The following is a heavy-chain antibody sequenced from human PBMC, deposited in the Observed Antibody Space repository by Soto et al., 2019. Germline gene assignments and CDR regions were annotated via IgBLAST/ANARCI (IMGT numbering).Heavy chain of an antibody. CDR3: AITSATVASRFDP. V-gene: IGHV3-7*03. CDR2: IKEDGGEQ. D-gene: IGHD2-2*01. CDR1: GFSFSSYW. J-gene: IGHJ5*02. Sequence: EIQLMQSGGGLVRPGGSLRLSCAASGFSFSSYWMSWVRQAPGKGPEWVANIKEDGGEQHYVDSVKGRFTISRDNTENSLFLQMSNRRADDSAIYYGAITSATVASRFDPWGPGTQVTVSS.